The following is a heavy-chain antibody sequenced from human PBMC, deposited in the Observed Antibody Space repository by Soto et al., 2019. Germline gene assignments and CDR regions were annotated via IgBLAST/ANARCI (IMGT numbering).Heavy chain of an antibody. V-gene: IGHV4-31*03. CDR1: GGSISSGGYY. D-gene: IGHD5-12*01. J-gene: IGHJ4*02. CDR3: ARAMDSGYDSYYFDY. CDR2: IYYSGST. Sequence: QVQLQESGPGLVKPSQTLSLTCTVSGGSISSGGYYWSWIRQHPGKGLEWIGYIYYSGSTYYNPSLKSRVTISVDTSKNQFSLKLSSVIAADTAVYYCARAMDSGYDSYYFDYWGQGTLVTVSS.